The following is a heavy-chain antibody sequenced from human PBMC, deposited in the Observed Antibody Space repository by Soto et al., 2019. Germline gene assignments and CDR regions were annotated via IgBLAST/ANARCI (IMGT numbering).Heavy chain of an antibody. J-gene: IGHJ5*02. CDR3: ARVYCSSSTCDSWFDP. V-gene: IGHV5-10-1*01. CDR1: GYTFTTFW. Sequence: PEESLKISCTGFGYTFTTFWISWVRQMPGRGLEWMGRIDPRDSYTNYSPSFQGHVTISVDKSISTAYLQWGSLKASDTAMYYCARVYCSSSTCDSWFDPWGQGTLVTVSS. CDR2: IDPRDSYT. D-gene: IGHD2-2*01.